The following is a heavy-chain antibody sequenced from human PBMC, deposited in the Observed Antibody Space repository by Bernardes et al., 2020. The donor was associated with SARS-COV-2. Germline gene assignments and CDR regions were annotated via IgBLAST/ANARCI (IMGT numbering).Heavy chain of an antibody. Sequence: SESLSLTCTVSGDSIGGYYWSWIRQPPGKGLEWIGFIYYTGSTNYNPSFKSRLTISVDTSKNQFSLKLSSVTAADTAIYYCARTGTTSLTDFGHFDYWGQGTLVTVSS. J-gene: IGHJ4*02. D-gene: IGHD1-7*01. CDR3: ARTGTTSLTDFGHFDY. V-gene: IGHV4-59*01. CDR2: IYYTGST. CDR1: GDSIGGYY.